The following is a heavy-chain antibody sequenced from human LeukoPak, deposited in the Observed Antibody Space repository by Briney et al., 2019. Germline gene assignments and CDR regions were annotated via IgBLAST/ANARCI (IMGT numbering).Heavy chain of an antibody. J-gene: IGHJ4*02. CDR2: ISYDGSNK. CDR3: AREEETGYGSGSYFDY. CDR1: GFTFSSYW. D-gene: IGHD3-10*01. V-gene: IGHV3-30-3*01. Sequence: GGSLRLSCAASGFTFSSYWMHWVRQAPGKGLEWVAVISYDGSNKYYADSVKGRFTISRDNSKNTLYLQMNSLRAEDTAVYYCAREEETGYGSGSYFDYWGQGTLVTVSS.